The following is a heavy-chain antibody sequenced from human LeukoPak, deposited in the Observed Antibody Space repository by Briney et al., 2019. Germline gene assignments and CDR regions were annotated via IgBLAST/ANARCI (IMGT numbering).Heavy chain of an antibody. V-gene: IGHV1-3*01. J-gene: IGHJ6*02. D-gene: IGHD4-17*01. CDR3: ARDLSDRRYGDLDYGMDV. Sequence: KFQGRVTITRDTSASTAYMELSSLRSEDTAVYYCARDLSDRRYGDLDYGMDVWGQGTTVTVSS.